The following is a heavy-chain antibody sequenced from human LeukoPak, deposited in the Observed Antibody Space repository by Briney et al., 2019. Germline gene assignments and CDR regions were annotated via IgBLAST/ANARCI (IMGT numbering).Heavy chain of an antibody. J-gene: IGHJ4*02. D-gene: IGHD3-10*01. CDR2: ISSSSSYI. V-gene: IGHV3-21*01. CDR3: ARDRYYYGSGSYYFDY. Sequence: GGSLRLSCAASGFTFNNYGMHWVRQAPGKGLEWVSSISSSSSYIYYADSVKGRFTISRDNAKNSLYLQMNSLRAEDTAVYYCARDRYYYGSGSYYFDYWGQGTLVTVSS. CDR1: GFTFNNYG.